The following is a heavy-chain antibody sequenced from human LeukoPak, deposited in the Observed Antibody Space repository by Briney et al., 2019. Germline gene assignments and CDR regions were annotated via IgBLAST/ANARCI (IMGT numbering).Heavy chain of an antibody. J-gene: IGHJ4*02. CDR2: ISAYNGNT. V-gene: IGHV1-18*01. D-gene: IGHD2-2*01. Sequence: ASVKVSCKASGYTFTSYGISWVRQAPGQGLEWMGWISAYNGNTNYAQKLQGRVTMTTDTSTSTAYMELRSLRSDDTAVYYCARVHPYCSRTSCYFHWGQGTLVTVSS. CDR1: GYTFTSYG. CDR3: ARVHPYCSRTSCYFH.